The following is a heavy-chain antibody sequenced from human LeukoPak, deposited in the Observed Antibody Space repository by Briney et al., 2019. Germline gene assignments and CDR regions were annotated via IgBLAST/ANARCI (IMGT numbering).Heavy chain of an antibody. V-gene: IGHV4-34*01. D-gene: IGHD3-10*01. Sequence: SETLSLTCAVYGGSFSGNYWSWNRQPPGKGLEWIGEINHSGSTNYNPSLKSRVTISVDTSKNQFSLKLSSVTAADTAVYYCARVEEGYGSGRRENYYYYYMDVWGKGTTVTISS. CDR3: ARVEEGYGSGRRENYYYYYMDV. J-gene: IGHJ6*03. CDR1: GGSFSGNY. CDR2: INHSGST.